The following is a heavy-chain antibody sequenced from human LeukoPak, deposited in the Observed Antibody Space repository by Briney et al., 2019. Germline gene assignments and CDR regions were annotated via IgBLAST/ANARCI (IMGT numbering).Heavy chain of an antibody. Sequence: ASVKLSCKASGYTFTSYAMHWVRQAPGQRLEWMGWINAGNGNTKYSQEFQGRVTMTTNTSITTAYMELSSLRSEDTAVYYCARGFWLDDDYGSGSYYWNYWGQGTLVTVSS. CDR3: ARGFWLDDDYGSGSYYWNY. D-gene: IGHD3-10*01. CDR2: INAGNGNT. CDR1: GYTFTSYA. J-gene: IGHJ4*02. V-gene: IGHV1-3*03.